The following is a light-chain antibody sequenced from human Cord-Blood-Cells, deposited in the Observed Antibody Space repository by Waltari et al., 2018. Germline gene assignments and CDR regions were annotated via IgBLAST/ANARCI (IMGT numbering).Light chain of an antibody. CDR3: QVWDSSSDHVV. V-gene: IGLV3-21*03. CDR2: DDS. J-gene: IGLJ2*01. Sequence: SYVLTQPPSVSVALGKPARITCGGKKIGSKSVHWYQQKPGQAPVLVVYDDSDRPSGIPERFSGSNSGNTATLTISRVEAGDEADYYCQVWDSSSDHVVFGGGTKLTVL. CDR1: KIGSKS.